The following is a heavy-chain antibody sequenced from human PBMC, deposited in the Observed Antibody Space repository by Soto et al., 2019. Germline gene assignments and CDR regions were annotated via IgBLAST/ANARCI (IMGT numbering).Heavy chain of an antibody. V-gene: IGHV4-61*08. D-gene: IGHD2-2*01. J-gene: IGHJ4*02. CDR1: GDSLGSGAFY. Sequence: SETLSLTCTVSGDSLGSGAFYWSWIRRTPGKGLEWIGYIYHTGRTTYNPSLESRVSISLDPSKNQFALSLASVTAADTAIYYCARDSTAFVFDFWGQGALVTVSS. CDR2: IYHTGRT. CDR3: ARDSTAFVFDF.